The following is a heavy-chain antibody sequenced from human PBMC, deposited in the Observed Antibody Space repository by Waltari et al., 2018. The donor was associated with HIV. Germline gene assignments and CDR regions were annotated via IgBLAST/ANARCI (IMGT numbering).Heavy chain of an antibody. CDR2: IYYSGST. V-gene: IGHV4-39*07. CDR3: ARVVPPASRVTPYWYFDL. D-gene: IGHD2-2*01. J-gene: IGHJ2*01. CDR1: GGSISSSSYY. Sequence: QLQLQESGPGLVKPSETLSLTCTVSGGSISSSSYYWGWIRQPPGKGLEWIGSIYYSGSTYYNPSLKSRVTISVDTSKNQFSLKLSSVTAADTAVYYCARVVPPASRVTPYWYFDLWGRGTLVTVSS.